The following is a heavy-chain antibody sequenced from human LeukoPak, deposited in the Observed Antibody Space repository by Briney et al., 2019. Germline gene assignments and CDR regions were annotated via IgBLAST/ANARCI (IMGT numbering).Heavy chain of an antibody. D-gene: IGHD2-15*01. J-gene: IGHJ4*02. Sequence: QPGGSLRLSCAASGFTFSSYAMSWVRQAPGKGLEWVSAISGSGGSTYYGDSVKGRFTISRDNSKNTLYLQMNSLRAEDTAVYYCAKDYGVVVVAATIGGDYWGQGTLVTVSS. CDR2: ISGSGGST. V-gene: IGHV3-23*01. CDR1: GFTFSSYA. CDR3: AKDYGVVVVAATIGGDY.